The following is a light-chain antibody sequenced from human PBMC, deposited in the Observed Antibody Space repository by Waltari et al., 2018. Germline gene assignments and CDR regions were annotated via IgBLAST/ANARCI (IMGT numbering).Light chain of an antibody. J-gene: IGLJ1*01. CDR1: ELPRKY. Sequence: SYELTQTPSVSVSPGQTAGITCSGHELPRKYAYWFQQKSGQAPRLVIYEDTKRPSGIPERFSGSSSGTVATLTITGAQVDDEADYYCYSSDSTGLRVFGGGTTVVVL. CDR3: YSSDSTGLRV. CDR2: EDT. V-gene: IGLV3-10*01.